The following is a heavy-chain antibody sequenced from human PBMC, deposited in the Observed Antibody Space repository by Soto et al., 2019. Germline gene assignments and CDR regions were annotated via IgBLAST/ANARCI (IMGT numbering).Heavy chain of an antibody. D-gene: IGHD6-13*01. CDR3: VRVPSHYSETIYFDY. Sequence: ASVKVSCKVSGYTLTELSMHWVRQAPGKGLEWMGGFDPEDGETIYAQKFQGRVTMTEDTSTDTAYMELSSLRSDDTAVYYCVRVPSHYSETIYFDYWGQGTLVTVSS. J-gene: IGHJ4*02. CDR1: GYTLTELS. V-gene: IGHV1-24*01. CDR2: FDPEDGET.